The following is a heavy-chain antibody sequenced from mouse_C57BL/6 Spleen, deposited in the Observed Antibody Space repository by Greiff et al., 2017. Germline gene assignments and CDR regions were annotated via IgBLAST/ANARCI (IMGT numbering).Heavy chain of an antibody. CDR1: GYTFTDYY. V-gene: IGHV1-84*01. D-gene: IGHD1-1*01. J-gene: IGHJ2*01. Sequence: VVESGPELVKPGASVKISCKASGYTFTDYYINWVKQRPGQGLEWIGWIYPGSGNTKYNAKFKGKATLTVDTSSSTAYMQLISLTSEDSAVXFCARRSDYYGSSPYFDYWGQGTTLTVSS. CDR2: IYPGSGNT. CDR3: ARRSDYYGSSPYFDY.